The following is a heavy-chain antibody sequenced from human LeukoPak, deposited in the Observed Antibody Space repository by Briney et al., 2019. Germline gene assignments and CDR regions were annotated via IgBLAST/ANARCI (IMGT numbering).Heavy chain of an antibody. Sequence: GGSLRLSCAASGFTFSTYWMTWVRQAPGKGLEWVANIKQDGGETYYVDSVKGRFTISRDNAKNSLCLQMNSLRAEDTALYYCARLRGGAYWGQGTLVTASS. J-gene: IGHJ4*02. V-gene: IGHV3-7*01. CDR1: GFTFSTYW. CDR2: IKQDGGET. CDR3: ARLRGGAY. D-gene: IGHD3-10*01.